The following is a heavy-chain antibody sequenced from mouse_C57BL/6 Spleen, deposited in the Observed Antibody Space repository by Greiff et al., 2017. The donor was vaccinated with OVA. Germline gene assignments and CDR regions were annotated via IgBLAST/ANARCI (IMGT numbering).Heavy chain of an antibody. V-gene: IGHV1-61*01. Sequence: QVQLQQPGAELVRPGSSVKLSCKASGYTFTSYWMDWVKQRPGQGLEWIGNIYPSDSETHYNQKFKDKATLTVDKSSSTAYMQLSSLTSEDSAVYYCARERDWLRLLAYWGQGTLVTVSA. CDR3: ARERDWLRLLAY. CDR1: GYTFTSYW. D-gene: IGHD3-2*02. J-gene: IGHJ3*01. CDR2: IYPSDSET.